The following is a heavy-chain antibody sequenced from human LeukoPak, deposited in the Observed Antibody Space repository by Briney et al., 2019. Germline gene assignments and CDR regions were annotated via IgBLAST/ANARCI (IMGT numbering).Heavy chain of an antibody. V-gene: IGHV1-8*01. D-gene: IGHD2-2*01. J-gene: IGHJ5*02. CDR2: MNPNSGNT. CDR1: GYTFTSYD. Sequence: GASVEVSCKASGYTFTSYDINWVRQATGQGLEWMGWMNPNSGNTGYAQKFQGRVTMTRNTSISTAYMELSSLRSEDTAVYYCARADCSSTSCSNWFDPWGQGTLVTVSS. CDR3: ARADCSSTSCSNWFDP.